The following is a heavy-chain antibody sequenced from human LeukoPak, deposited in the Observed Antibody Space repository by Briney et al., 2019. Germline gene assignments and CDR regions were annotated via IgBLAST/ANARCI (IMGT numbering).Heavy chain of an antibody. Sequence: PSETLSLTCTVSGGSISSGDYYWSWVRQPPGKGLDWIGYIYYSGSTYYNPSLKSRVTISVDTSKNQFSLKLSSVTAADTAVYYCARTYCSSTSCYTFDYWGQGTLVTVSS. V-gene: IGHV4-30-4*08. CDR1: GGSISSGDYY. D-gene: IGHD2-2*02. J-gene: IGHJ4*02. CDR3: ARTYCSSTSCYTFDY. CDR2: IYYSGST.